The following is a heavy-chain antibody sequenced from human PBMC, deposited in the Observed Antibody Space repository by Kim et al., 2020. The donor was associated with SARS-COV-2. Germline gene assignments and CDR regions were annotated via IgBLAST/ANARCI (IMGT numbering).Heavy chain of an antibody. D-gene: IGHD3-10*01. J-gene: IGHJ5*02. Sequence: SETLSLTCAVYGGSFSGYYWSWIRQPPGKGLEWIGEINHSGSTNYNPSLKSRVTISVDTSKNQFSLKLSSVTAADTAVYYCARGGLWGSGRKREFDPWGQGTLVTVSS. CDR1: GGSFSGYY. CDR2: INHSGST. CDR3: ARGGLWGSGRKREFDP. V-gene: IGHV4-34*01.